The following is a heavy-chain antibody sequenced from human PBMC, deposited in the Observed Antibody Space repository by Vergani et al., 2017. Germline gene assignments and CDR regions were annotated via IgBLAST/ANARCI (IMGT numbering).Heavy chain of an antibody. CDR3: ARYGYSSSWPGYGMDV. V-gene: IGHV3-33*08. CDR2: IWYDGSNK. Sequence: QVQLVQSGGGLVKPGGSLRLSCAAPGFTFSSYSMNWVRQAPGKGLEWVAVIWYDGSNKYYADSVKGRFTISRDNSKNTLYLQMNSLRAEDTAVYYCARYGYSSSWPGYGMDVWGQGTTVTVSS. CDR1: GFTFSSYS. J-gene: IGHJ6*02. D-gene: IGHD6-13*01.